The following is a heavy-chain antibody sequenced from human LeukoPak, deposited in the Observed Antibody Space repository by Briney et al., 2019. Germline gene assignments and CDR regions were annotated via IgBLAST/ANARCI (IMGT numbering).Heavy chain of an antibody. CDR2: IYHSGST. CDR1: GGSISSSFYY. D-gene: IGHD2-15*01. CDR3: ARLPYCSGGSCYRRYYFDY. Sequence: SETLSLTCTVSGGSISSSFYYWGWIRQPPGKGLEWIGSIYHSGSTYYNPSLKSRVTISVDTSRNQFSLKLSSVTAADTAVYYCARLPYCSGGSCYRRYYFDYWGQGTLVTVSS. V-gene: IGHV4-39*01. J-gene: IGHJ4*02.